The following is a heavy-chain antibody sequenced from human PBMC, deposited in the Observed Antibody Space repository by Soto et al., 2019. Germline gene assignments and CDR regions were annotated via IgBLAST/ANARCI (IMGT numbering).Heavy chain of an antibody. CDR2: ITSSGGGT. J-gene: IGHJ5*02. V-gene: IGHV3-48*02. CDR3: AREMGACSDSSCYPGPYDS. CDR1: GFTFSAYV. Sequence: PGGSLRLSCAASGFTFSAYVMSWVRQAPGKGLEWVSSITSSGGGTYYADSVKGRFTVSRDNAKNSLYLQLNSLRDEDTAVYYCAREMGACSDSSCYPGPYDSWGQGTLVTVSS. D-gene: IGHD3-16*01.